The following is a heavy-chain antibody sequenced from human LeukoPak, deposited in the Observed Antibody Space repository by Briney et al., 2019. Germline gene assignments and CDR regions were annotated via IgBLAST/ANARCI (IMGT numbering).Heavy chain of an antibody. CDR3: ARDQWLDY. J-gene: IGHJ4*02. CDR1: GFTFSGYI. Sequence: GGSLRLSCAASGFTFSGYIMYWVRQAPGKGLEWVAFIGTSGNIIYYADSVKGRFTVSRDNAKNSLYLQMNSLRAEDTAVYYCARDQWLDYWGQGTLVTVSS. V-gene: IGHV3-48*01. D-gene: IGHD2-8*01. CDR2: IGTSGNII.